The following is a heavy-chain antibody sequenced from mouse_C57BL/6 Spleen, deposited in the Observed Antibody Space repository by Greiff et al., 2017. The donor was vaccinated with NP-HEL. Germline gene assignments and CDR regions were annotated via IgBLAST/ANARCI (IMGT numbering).Heavy chain of an antibody. V-gene: IGHV3-6*01. J-gene: IGHJ1*03. CDR2: ISYDGSN. Sequence: EVKLQESGPGLVKPSQSLSLTCSVTGYSITSGYYWNWIRQFPGNKLEWMGYISYDGSNNYNPSLKNRISITRDTSKNQFFLKLNSVTTEDTATYYGARAVVATDWYFDVWGTGTTVTVSS. CDR3: ARAVVATDWYFDV. D-gene: IGHD1-1*01. CDR1: GYSITSGYY.